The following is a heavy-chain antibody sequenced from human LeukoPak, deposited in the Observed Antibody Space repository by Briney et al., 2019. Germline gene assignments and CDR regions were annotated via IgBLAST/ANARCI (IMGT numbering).Heavy chain of an antibody. J-gene: IGHJ5*02. Sequence: ASVKVSCKASGYTFTGYYMHWVRQALGQGLEWMGWINPNSGGTNYAQKFQGRVTMTRDTSISTAYMELSRLRSEDTAVYYCARAATSSSWYTNWFDPWGQGTLVTVSS. CDR2: INPNSGGT. CDR1: GYTFTGYY. V-gene: IGHV1-2*02. D-gene: IGHD6-13*01. CDR3: ARAATSSSWYTNWFDP.